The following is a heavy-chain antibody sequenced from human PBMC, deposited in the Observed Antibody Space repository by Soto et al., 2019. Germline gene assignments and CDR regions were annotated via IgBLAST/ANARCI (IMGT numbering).Heavy chain of an antibody. CDR2: ISGSGGST. J-gene: IGHJ4*02. D-gene: IGHD3-9*01. Sequence: VGSLRLSCAASGFTFSSYAMSWVRQAPGKGLEWDSAISGSGGSTYYADSVKGRFTISRDNSKNTLYLQMNSLRAEDTAVYYCAKSSPPSRPYYDILTGYYIPHYYFDYWGQGTLVTVS. V-gene: IGHV3-23*01. CDR1: GFTFSSYA. CDR3: AKSSPPSRPYYDILTGYYIPHYYFDY.